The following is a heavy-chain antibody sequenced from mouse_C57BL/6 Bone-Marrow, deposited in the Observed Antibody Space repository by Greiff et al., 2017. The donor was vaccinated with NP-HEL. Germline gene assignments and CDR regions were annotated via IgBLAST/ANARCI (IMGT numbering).Heavy chain of an antibody. CDR1: GYTFTSYW. Sequence: QVQLQQPGAELVRPGSSVKLSCKASGYTFTSYWMDWVKQRPGQGLEWIGNIYPSDSETHYNQKFKDKATLTVDKSSSTAYMQLSSLTSEDSAVYYCVRDYGSSYWYFDVWGTGTTVTVSS. J-gene: IGHJ1*03. CDR2: IYPSDSET. CDR3: VRDYGSSYWYFDV. D-gene: IGHD1-1*01. V-gene: IGHV1-61*01.